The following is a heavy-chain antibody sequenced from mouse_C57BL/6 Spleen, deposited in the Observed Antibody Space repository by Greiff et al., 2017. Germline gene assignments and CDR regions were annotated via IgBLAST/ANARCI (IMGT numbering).Heavy chain of an antibody. V-gene: IGHV5-4*01. J-gene: IGHJ3*01. CDR2: ISDGDSYT. Sequence: EVKVLESGGGLVKPGASLKLSCAASGFTFSSYAMPWVRQTPEKSLEWVASISDGDSYTYYPDNVKGRYTISRDNAYNNPYLQLSHLKSEDTAMYYCATDGDSRGWFAYWGQGTLVTVSA. D-gene: IGHD3-3*01. CDR3: ATDGDSRGWFAY. CDR1: GFTFSSYA.